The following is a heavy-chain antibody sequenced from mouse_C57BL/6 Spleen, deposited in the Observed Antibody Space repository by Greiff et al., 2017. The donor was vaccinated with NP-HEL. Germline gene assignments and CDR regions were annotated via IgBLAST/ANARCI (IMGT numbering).Heavy chain of an antibody. CDR1: GFTFSSYA. V-gene: IGHV5-4*01. CDR2: ISDGGSYT. J-gene: IGHJ4*01. CDR3: AREVNWDHAMDY. Sequence: DVMLVESGGGLVKPGGSLKLSCAASGFTFSSYAMSWVRQTPEKRLEWVATISDGGSYTYYPDNVKGRFTISRDNAKNNLYLQMSHLKSEDTAMYYCAREVNWDHAMDYWGQGTSVTVSS. D-gene: IGHD4-1*01.